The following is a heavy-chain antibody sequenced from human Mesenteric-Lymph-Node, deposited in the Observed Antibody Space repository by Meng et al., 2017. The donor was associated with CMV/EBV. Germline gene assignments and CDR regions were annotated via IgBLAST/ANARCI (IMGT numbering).Heavy chain of an antibody. Sequence: GESLKISCAASGFTFSSYSMNWVRQAPGKGLEWVSSISSSSSYIYYADSVKGRFTISRDNDKNSLFLQMNSLRAEDTALYYCARGGFIAVAEFDYWGQGTLVTVSS. V-gene: IGHV3-21*04. CDR3: ARGGFIAVAEFDY. CDR1: GFTFSSYS. D-gene: IGHD6-19*01. J-gene: IGHJ4*02. CDR2: ISSSSSYI.